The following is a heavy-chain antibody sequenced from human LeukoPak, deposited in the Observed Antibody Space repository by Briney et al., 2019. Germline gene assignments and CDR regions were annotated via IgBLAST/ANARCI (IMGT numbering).Heavy chain of an antibody. CDR2: ISAYIGNI. V-gene: IGHV1-18*01. CDR1: RYIFGRYG. J-gene: IGHJ4*02. Sequence: ASVKASCKASRYIFGRYGISWVRRAPGHALEWMGWISAYIGNINYAQELQGRVTMTTDTSTSTAHMELRSLRSDDTAVYYCARDRRSYCSGAGCDSRNDYWGQGTLVTVSS. D-gene: IGHD2-15*01. CDR3: ARDRRSYCSGAGCDSRNDY.